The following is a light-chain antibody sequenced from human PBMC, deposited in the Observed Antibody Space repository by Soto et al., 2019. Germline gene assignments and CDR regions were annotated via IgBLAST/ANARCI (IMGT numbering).Light chain of an antibody. J-gene: IGKJ1*01. Sequence: DIVMTQSPLSLPVTPGEPASISCRSSQSLLHSSGYNYLDWYLQKPGQSPQLLIYLGSNRASGVPDRFSGSGSGTDFTLKISRAEAEDVGVYYCMQAVQAPRTFGQGTKVEIK. CDR2: LGS. CDR1: QSLLHSSGYNY. CDR3: MQAVQAPRT. V-gene: IGKV2-28*01.